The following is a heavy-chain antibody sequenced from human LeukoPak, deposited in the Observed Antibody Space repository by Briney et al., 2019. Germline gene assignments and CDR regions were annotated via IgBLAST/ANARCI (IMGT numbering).Heavy chain of an antibody. D-gene: IGHD2-15*01. CDR3: ARDRVVVVAATPSYYYYYYMDV. Sequence: SETLSLTCTVSGGSISSGGYYWSWIRQPAGKGLEWIGRIYTSGSTNYNPSLKSRVAISVDTSKNQFSLKLSSVTAADTAVYYCARDRVVVVAATPSYYYYYYMDVWGKGTTVTISS. CDR2: IYTSGST. CDR1: GGSISSGGYY. J-gene: IGHJ6*03. V-gene: IGHV4-61*02.